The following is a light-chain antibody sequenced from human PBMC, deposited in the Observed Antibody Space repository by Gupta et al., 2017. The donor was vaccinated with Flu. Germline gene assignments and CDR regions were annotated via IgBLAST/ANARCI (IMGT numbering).Light chain of an antibody. CDR3: QHAYSFPIT. CDR2: PAS. Sequence: DIQMTQSPSSVSASVGDRVTFTCRASQVIYSQLGWYQQKPGKAPKLLIYPASTVQSGVPSRFSGSGSETDFTLTITSRQPEDAATYYCQHAYSFPITFGRGSKVDIK. J-gene: IGKJ4*01. V-gene: IGKV1-12*01. CDR1: QVIYSQ.